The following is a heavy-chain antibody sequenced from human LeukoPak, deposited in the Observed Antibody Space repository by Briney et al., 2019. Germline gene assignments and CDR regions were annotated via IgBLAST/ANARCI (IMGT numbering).Heavy chain of an antibody. D-gene: IGHD3-10*01. V-gene: IGHV1-2*02. CDR2: INYSSGGS. Sequence: GDSMTVSCKASGYTITGYYIHWVRQAPGQGLEWMGWINYSSGGSTYAQKFQGRVTMTRDTSISTAYMELSSLRSDDTAVYYCAKFYYSGTGSDEWFDPWDQGTLVTVSS. J-gene: IGHJ5*02. CDR3: AKFYYSGTGSDEWFDP. CDR1: GYTITGYY.